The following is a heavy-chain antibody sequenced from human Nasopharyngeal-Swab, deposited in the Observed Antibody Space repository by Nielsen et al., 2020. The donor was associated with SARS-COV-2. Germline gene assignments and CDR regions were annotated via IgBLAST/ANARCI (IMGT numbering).Heavy chain of an antibody. CDR3: ARDRGSYPLDY. Sequence: SETLSLTCTVSGGSISSSSYYWGWIRQPPGKGLEWIGSIYYSGSTYYNPPLKSRVTISVDTSKNQFSLKLSSVTAADTAVYYCARDRGSYPLDYWGQGTLVTVSS. CDR2: IYYSGST. CDR1: GGSISSSSYY. V-gene: IGHV4-39*07. J-gene: IGHJ4*02. D-gene: IGHD1-26*01.